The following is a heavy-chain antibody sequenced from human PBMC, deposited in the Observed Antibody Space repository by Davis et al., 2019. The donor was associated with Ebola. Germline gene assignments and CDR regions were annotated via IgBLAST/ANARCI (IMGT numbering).Heavy chain of an antibody. CDR2: IYYSGST. J-gene: IGHJ5*02. V-gene: IGHV4-61*01. D-gene: IGHD2-2*01. CDR3: ARNIVVVPAAGGWFDP. Sequence: PSETLSLTCTVSGGSVSSGSYYWSWIRQPPGKGLEWIGYIYYSGSTNYNPSLKSRVTISVDTSKNQFSLKLSSVTAADTAVYYCARNIVVVPAAGGWFDPWGQGTLVTVSS. CDR1: GGSVSSGSYY.